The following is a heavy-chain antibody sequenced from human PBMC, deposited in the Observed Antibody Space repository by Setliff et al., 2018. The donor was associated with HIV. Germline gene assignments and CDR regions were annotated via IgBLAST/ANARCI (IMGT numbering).Heavy chain of an antibody. V-gene: IGHV4-34*01. Sequence: PSETLSLTCAFYGASFTDYYWNWIRQPPGKGLEWIGEIHHTGHINYNPSFKSRVTMSLDMSTNQFSLKMASMTAADSAVYYCARFDVTPVTTRDYWGQGTLVTVSS. D-gene: IGHD4-17*01. CDR2: IHHTGHI. J-gene: IGHJ4*02. CDR3: ARFDVTPVTTRDY. CDR1: GASFTDYY.